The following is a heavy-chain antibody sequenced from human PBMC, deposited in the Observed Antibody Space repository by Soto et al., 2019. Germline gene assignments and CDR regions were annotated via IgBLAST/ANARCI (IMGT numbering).Heavy chain of an antibody. CDR2: ISSSGSTI. V-gene: IGHV3-11*01. CDR3: ATAVVAATQDFDY. J-gene: IGHJ4*02. D-gene: IGHD2-15*01. CDR1: GFTFSDYY. Sequence: GGSLRLSCAASGFTFSDYYMSWIRQAPGKGLEWVSYISSSGSTIYYADSVKGRFTISRDNAKNSLYLQMNSLRAEDTAVYYCATAVVAATQDFDYWGQGTLVTVSS.